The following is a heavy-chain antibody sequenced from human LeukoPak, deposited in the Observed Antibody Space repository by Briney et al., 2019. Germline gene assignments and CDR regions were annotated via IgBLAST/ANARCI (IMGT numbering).Heavy chain of an antibody. V-gene: IGHV1-2*02. CDR2: ISPNSGGT. Sequence: ASVKVSCKASGYTFTGYYIHWVRQAPGQGLEWMGWISPNSGGTNYAQKFQGRVTMTRDTSINTACMELSSLRSDDTAVYYCARVTAPGDTSGWSAFDYWGQGTLVTVSS. CDR1: GYTFTGYY. J-gene: IGHJ4*02. CDR3: ARVTAPGDTSGWSAFDY. D-gene: IGHD6-19*01.